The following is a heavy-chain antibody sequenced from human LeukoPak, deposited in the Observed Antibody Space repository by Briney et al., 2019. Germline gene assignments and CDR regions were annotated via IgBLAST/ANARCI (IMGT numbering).Heavy chain of an antibody. CDR2: ISSSSSYI. D-gene: IGHD6-6*01. J-gene: IGHJ4*02. CDR1: GFTFSSYS. Sequence: GGSLRLSCAASGFTFSSYSMNWVRQAPGKGLEWVSSISSSSSYIYYADSVKGRFTISRDNAKNSLYLQMNSLRAEDTAVYYCARDLTLAARPLGDWGQGTLVTVSS. CDR3: ARDLTLAARPLGD. V-gene: IGHV3-21*01.